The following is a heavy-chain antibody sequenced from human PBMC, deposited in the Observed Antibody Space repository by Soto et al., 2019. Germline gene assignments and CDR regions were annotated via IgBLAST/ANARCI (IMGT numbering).Heavy chain of an antibody. CDR3: SRHVKAVAAAMAF. D-gene: IGHD6-19*01. Sequence: SETLSLSCRVSVDCLRDRIDYWGWVRQSPCKGVEWIGSIHYSGTTQFNRSLKTRVTISVDTSKNEFYLRLKSVTAADTAIYFCSRHVKAVAAAMAFGGQGIPVTVSS. J-gene: IGHJ4*02. V-gene: IGHV4-39*01. CDR2: IHYSGTT. CDR1: VDCLRDRIDY.